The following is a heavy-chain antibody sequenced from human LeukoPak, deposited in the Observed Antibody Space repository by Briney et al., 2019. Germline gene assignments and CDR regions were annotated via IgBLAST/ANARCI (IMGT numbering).Heavy chain of an antibody. CDR1: RLTFSSYS. V-gene: IGHV3-21*01. Sequence: GGSLRLSCAASRLTFSSYSMNWVRQAPGKGLEWVSSISSSSSYIYYADSVNGRFTISRDNAKNSLYLQMNSLRAEDTAVYYCAREESISWYGGDWFDPWGQGTLVTVSS. J-gene: IGHJ5*02. CDR2: ISSSSSYI. CDR3: AREESISWYGGDWFDP. D-gene: IGHD6-13*01.